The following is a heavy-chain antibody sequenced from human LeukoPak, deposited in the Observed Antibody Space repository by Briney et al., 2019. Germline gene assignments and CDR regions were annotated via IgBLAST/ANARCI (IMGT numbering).Heavy chain of an antibody. CDR2: SNPNSGGT. CDR1: GYTFTHHY. Sequence: GSSVKVSCQACGYTFTHHYMHWGLQPPAQGLECIVDSNPNSGGTNYVQKFQRRVTMTRDTSISTAYMELSRLRSDDTAVYYCARERVLGGTQSNTEYFQHWGQGTLVTISS. D-gene: IGHD1-1*01. CDR3: ARERVLGGTQSNTEYFQH. V-gene: IGHV1-2*02. J-gene: IGHJ1*01.